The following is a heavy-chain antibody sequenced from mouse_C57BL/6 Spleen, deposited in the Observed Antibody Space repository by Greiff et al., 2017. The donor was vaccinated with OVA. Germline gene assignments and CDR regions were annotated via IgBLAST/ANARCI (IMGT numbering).Heavy chain of an antibody. J-gene: IGHJ2*01. V-gene: IGHV1-69*01. CDR2: IDPSDSYT. CDR1: GYTFTSYW. D-gene: IGHD1-1*01. Sequence: QVQLQQPGAELVMPGASVKLSCKASGYTFTSYWMHWVKQRPGQGLEWIGEIDPSDSYTNYNQKFKGKSTLTVDKSSSTAYVQLSSLTSEDSAVYYCARYTTVVPFDYWGQGTTLTVSS. CDR3: ARYTTVVPFDY.